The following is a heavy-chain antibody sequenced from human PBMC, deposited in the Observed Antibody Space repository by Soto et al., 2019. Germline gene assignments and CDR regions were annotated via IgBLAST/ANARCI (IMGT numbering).Heavy chain of an antibody. CDR3: AKDAVSGDGIWLLDS. CDR2: LLRSGSTT. J-gene: IGHJ4*02. Sequence: PGGSVRLSCAASGFTFTNYAMTWARQAPGKGLEWVSSLLRSGSTTYYADSVKGRFTISSDISANSLYLQMDSLRAEDTAVYYCAKDAVSGDGIWLLDSWGQGTVVTVSS. CDR1: GFTFTNYA. D-gene: IGHD4-17*01. V-gene: IGHV3-23*01.